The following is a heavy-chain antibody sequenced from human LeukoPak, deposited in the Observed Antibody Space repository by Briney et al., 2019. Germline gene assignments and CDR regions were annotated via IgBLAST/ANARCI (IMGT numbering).Heavy chain of an antibody. CDR1: GYTFTSYY. D-gene: IGHD4-17*01. CDR2: INPSGGST. Sequence: ASVKVSCKASGYTFTSYYMHWVRQAPGQGLEWMGIINPSGGSTSYAQKFQGRVTMTRDTSTSTVYMELSSLRSEDTAVYYCANDYFNFGDNGPGHYWGQGTLVTVSS. V-gene: IGHV1-46*01. J-gene: IGHJ4*02. CDR3: ANDYFNFGDNGPGHY.